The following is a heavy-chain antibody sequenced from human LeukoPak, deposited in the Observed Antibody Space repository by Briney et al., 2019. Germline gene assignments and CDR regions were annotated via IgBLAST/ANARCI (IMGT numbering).Heavy chain of an antibody. J-gene: IGHJ4*02. V-gene: IGHV3-23*01. CDR1: GFTFSSYS. Sequence: GGSLRLSCAASGFTFSSYSMNWVRQAPGKGLEWVSTISGSGDNTYYADSVKGRFTISRDNSKNTLYLQMNSLRAEDTALYYCAKDSKGYSSGWDLDYWGQGTLVTVSS. D-gene: IGHD6-19*01. CDR2: ISGSGDNT. CDR3: AKDSKGYSSGWDLDY.